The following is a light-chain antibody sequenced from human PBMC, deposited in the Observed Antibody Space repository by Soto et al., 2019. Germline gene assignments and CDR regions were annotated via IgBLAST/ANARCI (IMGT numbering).Light chain of an antibody. V-gene: IGKV1-33*01. CDR1: QDIYNY. J-gene: IGKJ2*01. CDR2: DTS. CDR3: QQYDSVST. Sequence: DIQMTQSPSSLSASVGDRVTISCQASQDIYNYLNWYQQEPGKAPKLLIYDTSNLETGVPSRFSGSGSGTDFTFTISRLQPEDIAIYYCQQYDSVSTVGQGTKLEIK.